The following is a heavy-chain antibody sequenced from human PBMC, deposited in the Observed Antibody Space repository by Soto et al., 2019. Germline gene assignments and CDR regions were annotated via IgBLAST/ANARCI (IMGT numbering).Heavy chain of an antibody. D-gene: IGHD6-13*01. CDR3: AKHWGTPAPDDY. J-gene: IGHJ4*02. V-gene: IGHV3-23*01. CDR1: GFAFHTYD. Sequence: EVHLLESGGGLVQPGGSLTLSCAGSGFAFHTYDMTWVRQAPGKGLEWVSMISNRGSPYYSGSVRGRFTISRDNSNSILYLQMNSLRADATAIYFCAKHWGTPAPDDYWGQGTLVTVSS. CDR2: MISNRGSP.